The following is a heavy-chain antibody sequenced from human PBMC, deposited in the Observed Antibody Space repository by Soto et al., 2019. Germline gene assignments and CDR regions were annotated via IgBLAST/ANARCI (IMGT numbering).Heavy chain of an antibody. CDR2: ISGSGGST. D-gene: IGHD3-22*01. V-gene: IGHV3-23*01. CDR3: ASRPYSYDSSGYFGSPYYYYGMDV. CDR1: GFTFSSYA. Sequence: GGSLRLSCAASGFTFSSYAMSWVRQAPGKGLEWVSAISGSGGSTYYADSVKGRFTISRDNSKNTLYLQMNSLRAEDTAVYYCASRPYSYDSSGYFGSPYYYYGMDVWGQGTTVTVSS. J-gene: IGHJ6*02.